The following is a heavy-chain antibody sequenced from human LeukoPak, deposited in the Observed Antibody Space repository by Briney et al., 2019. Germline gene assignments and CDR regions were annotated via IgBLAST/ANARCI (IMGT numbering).Heavy chain of an antibody. CDR2: IYPGDSDT. D-gene: IGHD2-21*02. J-gene: IGHJ3*02. CDR3: ARGVGYCGGDCYYEGDAFDI. CDR1: GYSFTSYW. V-gene: IGHV5-51*01. Sequence: GESLKISCKGSGYSFTSYWIGWVRQMPGKGLEWMGIIYPGDSDTRYSPSFQGQVTISADKSISTAYLQWSSLKASDTAMYYCARGVGYCGGDCYYEGDAFDIWGQGTMVTVSS.